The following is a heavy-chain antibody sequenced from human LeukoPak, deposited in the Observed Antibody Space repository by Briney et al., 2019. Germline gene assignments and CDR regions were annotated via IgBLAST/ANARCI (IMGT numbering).Heavy chain of an antibody. CDR3: AKVGAGPGPFDY. Sequence: GGSLRLSCAASGFTVSSKYMAWVRQAPGKGLEWVAVISYDGSTKYYADPVKGRFTISRDNSKNTLYLQMNSLRDEDTAVYYCAKVGAGPGPFDYWGQGTLVTFSS. V-gene: IGHV3-30*18. CDR2: ISYDGSTK. D-gene: IGHD3-10*01. J-gene: IGHJ4*02. CDR1: GFTVSSKY.